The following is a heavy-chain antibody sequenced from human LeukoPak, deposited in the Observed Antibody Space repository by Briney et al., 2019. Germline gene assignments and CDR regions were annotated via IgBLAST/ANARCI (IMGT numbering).Heavy chain of an antibody. D-gene: IGHD6-6*01. CDR1: GGSISSYY. CDR2: IYYSGST. J-gene: IGHJ4*02. V-gene: IGHV4-59*12. CDR3: ARFVKYSSSIRYFDY. Sequence: SETLSLTCTVSGGSISSYYWSWIRQPPGKGLEWIGYIYYSGSTNYNPSLKSRVTISVDTSKNQFSLKLSSVTAADTAVYYCARFVKYSSSIRYFDYWGQGTLVTVSS.